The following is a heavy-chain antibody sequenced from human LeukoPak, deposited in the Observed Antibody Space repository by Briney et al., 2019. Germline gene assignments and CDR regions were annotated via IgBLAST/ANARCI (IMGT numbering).Heavy chain of an antibody. V-gene: IGHV3-30*18. CDR1: GFNFRAYW. J-gene: IGHJ4*02. CDR3: AKVRVGTAHFDY. D-gene: IGHD2-15*01. CDR2: ISHDGSNN. Sequence: GGSLRLSFTTSGFNFRAYWMGWVRQAPGKGLEWVVVISHDGSNNNYADSVKGRFTISRDNSKNTLYLQMNSLRPEDTAVYYCAKVRVGTAHFDYWGQGTLVTVSS.